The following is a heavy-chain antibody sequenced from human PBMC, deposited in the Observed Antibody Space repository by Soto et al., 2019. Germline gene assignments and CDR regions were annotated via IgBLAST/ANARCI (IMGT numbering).Heavy chain of an antibody. D-gene: IGHD1-26*01. CDR3: AKVLSGSFFYYYGLDV. CDR1: GFTYSNYA. Sequence: GGSLRLSCAAPGFTYSNYAMTWVRQAPGKGLEWVSGISASGDNAYYADAVKGRFTIPRDNSKYMLYLKMNSLRAEDTAVYYCAKVLSGSFFYYYGLDVWGQGTTVTVSS. V-gene: IGHV3-23*01. CDR2: ISASGDNA. J-gene: IGHJ6*02.